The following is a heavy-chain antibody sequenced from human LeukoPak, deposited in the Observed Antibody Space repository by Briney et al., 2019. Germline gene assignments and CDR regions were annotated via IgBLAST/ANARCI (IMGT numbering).Heavy chain of an antibody. CDR1: GYTFTSYD. Sequence: GASVKVSCKASGYTFTSYDINWVRQAPGQGLEWMGWMNPNSGNTGYAQKFQGRVTMTRNTSISTAYMELSSLRSEDTAVYYCARASRITIFGVVIIPTYYFDYWGQGTLVTVSS. J-gene: IGHJ4*02. D-gene: IGHD3-3*01. CDR2: MNPNSGNT. V-gene: IGHV1-8*01. CDR3: ARASRITIFGVVIIPTYYFDY.